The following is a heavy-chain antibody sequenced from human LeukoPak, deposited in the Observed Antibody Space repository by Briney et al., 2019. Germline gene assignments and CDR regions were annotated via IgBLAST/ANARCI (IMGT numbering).Heavy chain of an antibody. V-gene: IGHV3-23*01. J-gene: IGHJ3*02. D-gene: IGHD3-22*01. CDR2: ISGSGGST. Sequence: GGSLRLSCAASGFTVSSNYMSWVRQAPGKGLEWVSAISGSGGSTYYADSVKGRFTISRDNSKNTLYLQMNSLRAEDTAVYYCAKIAHEGSITMIVVVIPGAFDIWGQGTMVTVSS. CDR3: AKIAHEGSITMIVVVIPGAFDI. CDR1: GFTVSSNY.